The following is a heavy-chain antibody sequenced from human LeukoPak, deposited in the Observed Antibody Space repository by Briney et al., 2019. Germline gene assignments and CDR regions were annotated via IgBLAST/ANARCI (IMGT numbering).Heavy chain of an antibody. J-gene: IGHJ4*02. Sequence: GGSLRLSCAASGFTFSSYAMSWVRQPPGKGLEWVSTISGSGGGTYYADSVKGRFTISRDNSKNTLYLQMNSLRPEDTTVYYCAGYFCSGGSCYRYFDYWGQGTLVTVSS. D-gene: IGHD2-15*01. V-gene: IGHV3-23*01. CDR2: ISGSGGGT. CDR3: AGYFCSGGSCYRYFDY. CDR1: GFTFSSYA.